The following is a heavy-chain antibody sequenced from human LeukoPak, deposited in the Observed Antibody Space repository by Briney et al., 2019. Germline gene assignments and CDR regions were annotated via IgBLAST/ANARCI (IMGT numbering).Heavy chain of an antibody. V-gene: IGHV3-74*01. Sequence: GGSLRLSCAASRFTFSSYWMNWVRQAPGKGLVWVSRIASDGSSTTYADSVKGRFSISRDNAKNTLYLQMNSLRVEDTAVYYCARGRPHGNDYWGQGTLVTVSS. J-gene: IGHJ4*02. CDR2: IASDGSST. D-gene: IGHD4-23*01. CDR1: RFTFSSYW. CDR3: ARGRPHGNDY.